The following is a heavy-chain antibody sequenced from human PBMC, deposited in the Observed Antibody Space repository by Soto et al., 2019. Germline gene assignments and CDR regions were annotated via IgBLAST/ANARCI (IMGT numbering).Heavy chain of an antibody. D-gene: IGHD6-13*01. Sequence: SETLSLTCTVSGGSISSSSYYWGWIRQPPGKGLEWIGSIYHSGSTYYNPSLKSRVTISVDTSKNQFSLKLSSVTAADTAVYYCARLDPNLYSSSWDDYWAQGTLVTVSS. CDR1: GGSISSSSYY. V-gene: IGHV4-39*01. J-gene: IGHJ4*02. CDR3: ARLDPNLYSSSWDDY. CDR2: IYHSGST.